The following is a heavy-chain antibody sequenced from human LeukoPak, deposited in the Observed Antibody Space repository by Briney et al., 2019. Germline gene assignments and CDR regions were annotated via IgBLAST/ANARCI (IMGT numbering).Heavy chain of an antibody. Sequence: PGGSLRLSCAASGFTFSSYAMSWVRQAPGKGLEWVSAISGSGGSTYYADSVKGRFTISRDNSKNTLYLQMNSLRAEDTAVYYCAKGAAYDFWSDHYFDYWGQGTLVTVSS. D-gene: IGHD3-3*01. CDR3: AKGAAYDFWSDHYFDY. CDR1: GFTFSSYA. V-gene: IGHV3-23*01. CDR2: ISGSGGST. J-gene: IGHJ4*02.